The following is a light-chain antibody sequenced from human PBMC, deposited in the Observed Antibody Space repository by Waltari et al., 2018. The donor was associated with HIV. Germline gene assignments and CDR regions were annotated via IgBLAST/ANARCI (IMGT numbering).Light chain of an antibody. CDR2: AVS. J-gene: IGKJ5*01. CDR1: QGVRNE. CDR3: LQHNSYPLIT. Sequence: DIQMTQSPSSLSASVGDRVTVTCRASQGVRNELAWFQQKPGQAPQRLIYAVSHLQSGVPSRFSGSGSETYFTLTITDLQPEDSATYFCLQHNSYPLITFGQGTRLEI. V-gene: IGKV1-17*02.